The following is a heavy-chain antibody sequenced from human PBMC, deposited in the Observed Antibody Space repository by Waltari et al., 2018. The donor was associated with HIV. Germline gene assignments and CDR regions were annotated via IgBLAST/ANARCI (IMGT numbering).Heavy chain of an antibody. V-gene: IGHV3-33*01. J-gene: IGHJ4*02. CDR1: GFTFGSYG. Sequence: VQLMESGGGVVQPGESLRLSCATYGFTFGSYGIHWVRQAQGKGLELGAGINYDGSNKFYAESVKGRFLISRDNSKSTLFLQMNSLRDEDTGLYYCARDKAPYSSSSAVDYWGQGTLVTVS. D-gene: IGHD6-6*01. CDR3: ARDKAPYSSSSAVDY. CDR2: INYDGSNK.